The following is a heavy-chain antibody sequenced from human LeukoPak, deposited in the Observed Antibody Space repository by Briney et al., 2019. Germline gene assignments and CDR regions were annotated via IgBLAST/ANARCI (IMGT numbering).Heavy chain of an antibody. CDR3: ARGPRIQLWLGYFDY. V-gene: IGHV4-39*07. J-gene: IGHJ4*02. D-gene: IGHD5-18*01. CDR1: GGSISSGSYY. CDR2: IYYSGST. Sequence: SETLSLTCTVSGGSISSGSYYWGWIRQSPGKGLEWIGLIYYSGSTHYNPSLKSRVTISVDTSTNQFSLKLSSVTAADTAVYYCARGPRIQLWLGYFDYWGQGTLVTVSS.